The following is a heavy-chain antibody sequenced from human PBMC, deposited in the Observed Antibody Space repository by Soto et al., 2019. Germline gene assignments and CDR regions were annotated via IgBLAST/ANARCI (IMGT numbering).Heavy chain of an antibody. V-gene: IGHV4-39*01. CDR2: VFYGGST. CDR3: ARRNGKREFDP. Sequence: SETLSLTCTASGGSLSSTTYYWAWIRQSPGQRLEWIGSVFYGGSTYYNPSLKSRVTISIDTSKNQFSLNLTSVTAADTALYYCARRNGKREFDPWGQGTLVTVS. D-gene: IGHD1-26*01. CDR1: GGSLSSTTYY. J-gene: IGHJ5*02.